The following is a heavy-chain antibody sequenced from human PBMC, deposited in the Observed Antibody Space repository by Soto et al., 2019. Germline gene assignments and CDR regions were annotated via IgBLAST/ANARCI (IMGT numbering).Heavy chain of an antibody. V-gene: IGHV1-69*06. J-gene: IGHJ2*01. CDR1: GGTFSSYA. Sequence: QVQLVQSGAEVKKPGSSVKVSCKASGGTFSSYAISWVRQAPGQGLEWMGGIIPIFGTANYAQKFQGRVTITADKSTSTAYMELSSLRSEDTAVYYCARDNSMPVAGQTNWYFDPWGRGTLVTVSS. CDR2: IIPIFGTA. D-gene: IGHD6-19*01. CDR3: ARDNSMPVAGQTNWYFDP.